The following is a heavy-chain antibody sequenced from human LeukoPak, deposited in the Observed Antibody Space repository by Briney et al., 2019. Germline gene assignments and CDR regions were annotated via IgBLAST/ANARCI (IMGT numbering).Heavy chain of an antibody. Sequence: SETLSLTCGVYGGSFSGYYWNWIRQPPGKGLEWIGEINHSGSTNYNPSLKSRVTISVDTSKNQFSLKLSSVTAADTAVYYCAKNLYCGGGSCYPSALGMDVWGQGTTVTVSS. CDR3: AKNLYCGGGSCYPSALGMDV. V-gene: IGHV4-34*01. CDR2: INHSGST. D-gene: IGHD2-15*01. CDR1: GGSFSGYY. J-gene: IGHJ6*02.